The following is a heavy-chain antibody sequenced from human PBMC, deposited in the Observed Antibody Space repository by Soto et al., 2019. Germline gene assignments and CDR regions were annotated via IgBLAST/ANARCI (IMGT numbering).Heavy chain of an antibody. Sequence: ESGGGLVQPGGSLRLSCAASGFSFSSYWMSWVRQAPGKGLERVANIKEDGSEKNYVDSMKGRLTISRDNAKSSLYLEINNLRAEDTAVYYCARGGRYHIFWGQETLVTVSS. CDR1: GFSFSSYW. CDR2: IKEDGSEK. J-gene: IGHJ4*02. V-gene: IGHV3-7*04. D-gene: IGHD1-26*01. CDR3: ARGGRYHIF.